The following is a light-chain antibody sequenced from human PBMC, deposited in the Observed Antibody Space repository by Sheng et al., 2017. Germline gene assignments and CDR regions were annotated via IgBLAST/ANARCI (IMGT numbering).Light chain of an antibody. CDR3: QQRSNWFS. CDR1: QSVSTH. Sequence: EIVLTQSPGTLSVSPGERVTLSCRASQSVSTHLAWFQQKPGQAPRLLIYSASNRATDIPARFSGSGSGTDFTLTISSLEPEDFAVYYCQQRSNWFSFGGGTKVEIK. CDR2: SAS. V-gene: IGKV3-11*01. J-gene: IGKJ4*01.